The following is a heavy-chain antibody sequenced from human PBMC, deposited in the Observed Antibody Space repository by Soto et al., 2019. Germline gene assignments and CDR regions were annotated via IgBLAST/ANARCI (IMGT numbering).Heavy chain of an antibody. D-gene: IGHD6-13*01. CDR1: GGSFSGYY. Sequence: QVQLQQWGAGLLKPSETLSLTCAVYGGSFSGYYWSWIRQPPGKGLEWIGEINQSGGTNYNPSLKSRVHISVDTSKNQFSLKLSSVTAADTAVYYCARTYSSSWSPFDYWGQGTLVTVSS. J-gene: IGHJ4*02. CDR2: INQSGGT. V-gene: IGHV4-34*01. CDR3: ARTYSSSWSPFDY.